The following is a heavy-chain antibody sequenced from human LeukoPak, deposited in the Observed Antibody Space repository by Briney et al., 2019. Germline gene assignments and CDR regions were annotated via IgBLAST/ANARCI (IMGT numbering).Heavy chain of an antibody. CDR2: FDGNGPNT. CDR1: GFTFSSFA. Sequence: SGGSLRLSCAASGFTFSSFAMTWVRQAPGKGLEWVSGFDGNGPNTYYADSVKGRWTISRDNSRNTLYLQMNSLRAEDTAVYYCAKVTGEVGPQWAFDIWGQGTMVTVSS. D-gene: IGHD3-9*01. V-gene: IGHV3-23*01. J-gene: IGHJ3*02. CDR3: AKVTGEVGPQWAFDI.